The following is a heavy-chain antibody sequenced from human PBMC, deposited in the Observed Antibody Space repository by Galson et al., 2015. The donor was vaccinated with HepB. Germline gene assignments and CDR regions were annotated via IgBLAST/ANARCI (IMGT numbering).Heavy chain of an antibody. CDR2: ISAYNGNT. CDR3: ARVRQLLLKSNYYYYYGMDV. Sequence: SVKVSCKASGYTFTSYGISWVRQAPGQGLEWMGWISAYNGNTNYAQKLQGRVTMTTDSSTSTAYMELRSLRSDDTAVYYCARVRQLLLKSNYYYYYGMDVWGQGTTVTVSS. D-gene: IGHD2-2*01. J-gene: IGHJ6*02. V-gene: IGHV1-18*04. CDR1: GYTFTSYG.